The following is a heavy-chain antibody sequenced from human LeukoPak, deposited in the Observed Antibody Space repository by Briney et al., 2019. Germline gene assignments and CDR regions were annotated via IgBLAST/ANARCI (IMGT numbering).Heavy chain of an antibody. D-gene: IGHD3-16*02. CDR2: INHSGST. V-gene: IGHV4-34*01. CDR1: GGSFSGYY. CDR3: ARMVANYVWGSYRYGFDP. J-gene: IGHJ5*02. Sequence: ASETLSLTCAVYGGSFSGYYWSWIRQPPGKGLEWIGEINHSGSTNYNPSLKSRVTISVDTSKNQFSLKLSSVTAADTAVYYCARMVANYVWGSYRYGFDPWGQGTLVTVSP.